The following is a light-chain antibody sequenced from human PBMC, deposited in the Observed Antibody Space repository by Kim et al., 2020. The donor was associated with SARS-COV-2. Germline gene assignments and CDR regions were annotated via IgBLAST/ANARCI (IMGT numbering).Light chain of an antibody. CDR3: QQYGASSLT. CDR1: QSVSNSR. CDR2: DAS. J-gene: IGKJ4*01. V-gene: IGKV3-20*01. Sequence: SPGERATLSCRASQSVSNSRLAWYQQKPGQAPRLLIYDASSRATGITDRFSGSGSGTDFTITISRLEPEDFAVYYCQQYGASSLTFGGGTKVDIK.